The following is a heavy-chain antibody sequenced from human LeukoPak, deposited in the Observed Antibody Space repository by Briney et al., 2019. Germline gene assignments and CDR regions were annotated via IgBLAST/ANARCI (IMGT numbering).Heavy chain of an antibody. J-gene: IGHJ4*02. CDR2: IYYSGST. CDR3: ARAIPPPSYYFDY. Sequence: PSETLSLTCTVSGGSISSYYWSWIRQPPGKGLEWIGYIYYSGSTNYNPSLKSRVTISVDTSKNQFSLKLSSVTAADTAVYYCARAIPPPSYYFDYWGQGTLVTVSS. V-gene: IGHV4-59*01. CDR1: GGSISSYY.